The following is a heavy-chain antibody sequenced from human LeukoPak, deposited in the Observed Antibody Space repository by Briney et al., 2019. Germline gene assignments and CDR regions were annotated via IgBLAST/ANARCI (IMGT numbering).Heavy chain of an antibody. J-gene: IGHJ4*02. V-gene: IGHV4-59*08. CDR2: INYSGST. D-gene: IGHD3-16*01. CDR3: VRGSTLRHYQY. CDR1: GVCISSYY. Sequence: SDTLSLICTVSGVCISSYYWSWIRQPSANVLVWIGYINYSGSTKYNPSLKSRVTISVDTSKNQFSLKLSSVTAADTAVYYCVRGSTLRHYQYWGQGTLVTVSS.